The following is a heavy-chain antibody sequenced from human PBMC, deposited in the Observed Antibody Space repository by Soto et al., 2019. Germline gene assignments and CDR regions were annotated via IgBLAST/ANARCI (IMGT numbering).Heavy chain of an antibody. V-gene: IGHV3-66*01. J-gene: IGHJ6*02. Sequence: EVQLVESGGGLVQPGGSLGLSCAASGFTVSSNYMTWVRQAPGKGLQWVSLIYSGGSTYYADSVKGRFTISRDNSKNALYLQMNSLIAEDTAVYYCARGQGACCYGMDVWGQGTTVTVSS. D-gene: IGHD2-15*01. CDR2: IYSGGST. CDR3: ARGQGACCYGMDV. CDR1: GFTVSSNY.